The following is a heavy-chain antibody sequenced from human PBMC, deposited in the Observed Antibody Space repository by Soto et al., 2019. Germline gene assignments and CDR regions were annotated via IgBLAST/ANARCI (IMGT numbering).Heavy chain of an antibody. D-gene: IGHD1-26*01. CDR2: IVVGSGNT. V-gene: IGHV1-58*02. CDR1: GFTFTSSA. CDR3: AAEPVGANLVDFDI. Sequence: SVKVSCKASGFTFTSSAMQWVRQARGQRLEWIGWIVVGSGNTNYAQKFQERVTITRDMSTSTAYMELSSLRSEDTAVYYCAAEPVGANLVDFDIWGQGTMVTVSS. J-gene: IGHJ3*02.